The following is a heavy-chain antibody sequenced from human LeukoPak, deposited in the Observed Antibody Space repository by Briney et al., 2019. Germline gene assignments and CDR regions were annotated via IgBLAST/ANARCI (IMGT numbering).Heavy chain of an antibody. D-gene: IGHD1-20*01. CDR2: IYYSGST. Sequence: PSQTLSLTCTVSGGSISSGGYYWSWIRQHPGKGLEWIGYIYYSGSTYYNPSLKSRVTISVDTSKNQLSLKLSSVTAADTAVYYCARGVYNWNDGYYFDYWGQGTLVTVSS. V-gene: IGHV4-31*03. CDR3: ARGVYNWNDGYYFDY. J-gene: IGHJ4*02. CDR1: GGSISSGGYY.